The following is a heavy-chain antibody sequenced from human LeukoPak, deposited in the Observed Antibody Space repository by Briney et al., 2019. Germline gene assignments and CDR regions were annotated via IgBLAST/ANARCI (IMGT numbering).Heavy chain of an antibody. D-gene: IGHD6-19*01. J-gene: IGHJ4*02. CDR3: AKDNRRHYTSGPNPDSLH. CDR1: GFSFGSYP. Sequence: GGSLRLSCVVSGFSFGSYPMSWVRQAPGKGLEWVSVISETGGVTHYADSMKGRFTISRDNIKNTLNLQMNSLRAEDTAIYYCAKDNRRHYTSGPNPDSLHWGQGALVTVSS. CDR2: ISETGGVT. V-gene: IGHV3-23*01.